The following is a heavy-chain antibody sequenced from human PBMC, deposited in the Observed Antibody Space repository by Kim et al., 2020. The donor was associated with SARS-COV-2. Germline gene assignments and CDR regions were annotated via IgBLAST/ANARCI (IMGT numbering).Heavy chain of an antibody. CDR2: IYYSGST. Sequence: SETLSLTCTVSGGSISSSSYYWGWIRQPPGKGLEWIGSIYYSGSTYYNPSLKSRVTISVDTSQNQFSLKLSSVTAADTAVYYCARQVRPKIVVVPNFDYWDQGTLVTVSS. D-gene: IGHD3-22*01. CDR1: GGSISSSSYY. V-gene: IGHV4-39*01. CDR3: ARQVRPKIVVVPNFDY. J-gene: IGHJ4*02.